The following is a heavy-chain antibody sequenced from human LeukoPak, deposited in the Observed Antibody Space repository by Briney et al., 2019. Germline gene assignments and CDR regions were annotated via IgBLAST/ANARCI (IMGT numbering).Heavy chain of an antibody. CDR3: AREYSSSSAYYYYYMDV. V-gene: IGHV1-46*01. CDR2: INPSGGST. J-gene: IGHJ6*03. Sequence: GASVKVSCKTSGYTFISYYMHWVRQAPGQGLEWMGIINPSGGSTSYAQRFQGRVTMTRDMSTSTVYMELSSLRSEDTAVYYCAREYSSSSAYYYYYMDVWGKGTTVTVSS. D-gene: IGHD6-6*01. CDR1: GYTFISYY.